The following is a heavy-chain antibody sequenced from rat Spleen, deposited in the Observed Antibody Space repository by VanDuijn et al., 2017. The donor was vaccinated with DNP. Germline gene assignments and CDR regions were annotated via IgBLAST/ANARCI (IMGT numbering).Heavy chain of an antibody. Sequence: EVKLVESGGGLVQPGRSLKLSCTATGFNFNAYYMAWVRQAPAKGLEWVTSITPSGNSAFYRDSVKGRFTVSRDNANSSLSLQMDNLRSEDTAAYYCATLSRGWFAYWGQGTLVTVSS. CDR2: ITPSGNSA. CDR1: GFNFNAYY. V-gene: IGHV5-25*01. J-gene: IGHJ3*01. CDR3: ATLSRGWFAY. D-gene: IGHD3-8*01.